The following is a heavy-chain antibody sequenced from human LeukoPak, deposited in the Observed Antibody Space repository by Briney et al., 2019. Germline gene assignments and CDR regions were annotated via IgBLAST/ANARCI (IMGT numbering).Heavy chain of an antibody. J-gene: IGHJ4*02. CDR1: GYTFTSYD. Sequence: ASVKVSFKASGYTFTSYDITLVRQATGPGLEWMGWMNPNSGNTGYAQKFQRRVTITRNTSISTAYMELSSLRSEDTAVYYCARVPKWFGENNWGQGTLVTVSS. CDR2: MNPNSGNT. CDR3: ARVPKWFGENN. V-gene: IGHV1-8*03. D-gene: IGHD3-10*01.